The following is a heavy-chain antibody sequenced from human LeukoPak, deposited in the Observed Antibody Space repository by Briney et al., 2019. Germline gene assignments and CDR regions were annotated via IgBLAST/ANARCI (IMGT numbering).Heavy chain of an antibody. CDR1: DGPITSHF. CDR2: IYYTGSS. Sequence: PSHCLSPSGKVSDGPITSHFWCLSRQTPGTGLQRNGYIYYTGSSRYDPSLKRRATISVDTSKNQFSLKLVSVTAADTAVYYCARYQAGYNPPSYYFDYWGQGTLVTVSS. D-gene: IGHD5-24*01. V-gene: IGHV4-59*07. J-gene: IGHJ4*02. CDR3: ARYQAGYNPPSYYFDY.